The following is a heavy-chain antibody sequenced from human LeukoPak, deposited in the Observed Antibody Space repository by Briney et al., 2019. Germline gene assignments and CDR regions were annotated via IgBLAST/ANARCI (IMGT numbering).Heavy chain of an antibody. CDR3: ARVAAAGSPAGY. D-gene: IGHD6-13*01. CDR2: ISAYNGNT. V-gene: IGHV1-18*01. Sequence: ASVXXSXXASXXTXXXXGIXXXXQAPGQGLEWMGWISAYNGNTNYAQKLQGRVTMTTDTSTSTAYMELRSLRSDDTAVYYCARVAAAGSPAGYWGQGTLVTVSS. CDR1: XXTXXXXG. J-gene: IGHJ4*02.